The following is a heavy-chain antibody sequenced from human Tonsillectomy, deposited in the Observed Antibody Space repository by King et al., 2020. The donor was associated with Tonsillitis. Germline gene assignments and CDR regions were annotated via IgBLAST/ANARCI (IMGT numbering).Heavy chain of an antibody. CDR2: VFHTGSA. J-gene: IGHJ4*02. V-gene: IGHV4-59*02. CDR3: AGVSGFASGSRSFDY. Sequence: VQLQESGPGLVKPSETLSLTCTVSGGSVNSYHWSLILPSPGKGLEWIGHVFHTGSADYHPSLQIRVTITVDTSKNQFSLRVGSVTAADTAVYYCAGVSGFASGSRSFDYWGQGTLVIVSS. D-gene: IGHD3-10*01. CDR1: GGSVNSYH.